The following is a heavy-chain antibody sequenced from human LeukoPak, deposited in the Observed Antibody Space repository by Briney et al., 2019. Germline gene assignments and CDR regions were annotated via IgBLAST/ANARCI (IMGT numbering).Heavy chain of an antibody. Sequence: GGSLRLSCAASGFTFSSYTMNWVRQAPGKGLEWVAAISSSSRDIFYADSVKGRFTISRDNAKNSLYLQMNSLRAEDTAVYYCAELGITMIGGVWGKGTTVTISS. CDR2: ISSSSRDI. V-gene: IGHV3-21*01. CDR1: GFTFSSYT. D-gene: IGHD3-10*02. CDR3: AELGITMIGGV. J-gene: IGHJ6*04.